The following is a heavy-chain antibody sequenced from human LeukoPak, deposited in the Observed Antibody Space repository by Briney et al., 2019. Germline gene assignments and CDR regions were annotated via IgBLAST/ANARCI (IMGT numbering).Heavy chain of an antibody. V-gene: IGHV3-11*01. D-gene: IGHD3-10*01. CDR3: ARPRRITMVRGVRPVYMDV. Sequence: GGSLRLSCAASGFTFSDYYMSWIRQAPGKGLEWVSYISSSGSTIYYADSVKGRFTISRDNAKNSLYLQMNGLRAEDTAVYYCARPRRITMVRGVRPVYMDVCGKGTTVTVSS. CDR1: GFTFSDYY. CDR2: ISSSGSTI. J-gene: IGHJ6*03.